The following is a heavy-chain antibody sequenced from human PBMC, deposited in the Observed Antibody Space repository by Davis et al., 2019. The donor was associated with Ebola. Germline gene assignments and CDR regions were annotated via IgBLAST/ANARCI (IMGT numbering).Heavy chain of an antibody. Sequence: GGSLRLSCKGSGYSFTSYWISWVRQTPGKGLEWMGRIDPSDSYTNYSPSFQGHVTISADKSISTAYLQWSSLKASDTAMYYCARIGTTAMANYDYYGMDVWGQGTTVTVSS. CDR2: IDPSDSYT. CDR3: ARIGTTAMANYDYYGMDV. D-gene: IGHD5-18*01. J-gene: IGHJ6*02. V-gene: IGHV5-10-1*01. CDR1: GYSFTSYW.